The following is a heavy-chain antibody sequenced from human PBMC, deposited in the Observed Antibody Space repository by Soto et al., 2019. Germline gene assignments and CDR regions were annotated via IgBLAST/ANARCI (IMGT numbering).Heavy chain of an antibody. Sequence: QITLKESGPTLVKPTQTLTLTCTFSAFSLSTGGVGVGWIRQPPGKALEWLALIYWDDDKRYSPSLRSRLTITKDTSKTQLVLTMTNMDPVDTATYYCIQSRCGGDCLQSYASYYYYGMDVWGQGTTVTLSS. CDR3: IQSRCGGDCLQSYASYYYYGMDV. CDR2: IYWDDDK. D-gene: IGHD2-21*02. CDR1: AFSLSTGGVG. V-gene: IGHV2-5*02. J-gene: IGHJ6*02.